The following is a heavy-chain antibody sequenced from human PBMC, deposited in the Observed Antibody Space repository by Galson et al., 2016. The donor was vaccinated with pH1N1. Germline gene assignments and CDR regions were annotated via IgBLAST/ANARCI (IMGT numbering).Heavy chain of an antibody. D-gene: IGHD2-15*01. CDR1: GFTFTSYW. CDR2: ISSSSSYI. CDR3: ARGRCIGGSCYWGY. Sequence: SLRLSCAASGFTFTSYWMHLVRQAPGKGLGWVSSISSSSSYIYYADSVKGRFTISRDNAKNSLYLLMNTLRAEDTAVYFCARGRCIGGSCYWGYWGQGTLVTVSS. J-gene: IGHJ4*02. V-gene: IGHV3-21*01.